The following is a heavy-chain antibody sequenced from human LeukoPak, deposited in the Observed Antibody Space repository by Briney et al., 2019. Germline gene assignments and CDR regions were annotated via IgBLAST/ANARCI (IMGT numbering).Heavy chain of an antibody. V-gene: IGHV3-48*03. J-gene: IGHJ5*02. CDR1: GFYLSTYE. CDR2: ITISGHTK. CDR3: ARGDPHADL. Sequence: GGSLRLSCVASGFYLSTYEMNWGRQAPGKGVEWMADITISGHTKNYADSVKGGFTISRDNARTSLFLQMNSLRVEDTGVYYCARGDPHADLWGQGTLVTVSS.